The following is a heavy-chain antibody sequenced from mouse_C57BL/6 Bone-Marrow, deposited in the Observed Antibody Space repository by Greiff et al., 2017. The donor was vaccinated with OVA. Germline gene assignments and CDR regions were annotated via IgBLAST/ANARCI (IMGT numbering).Heavy chain of an antibody. D-gene: IGHD2-1*01. CDR2: INPNYGTT. CDR3: ARRISLLPYAMDY. Sequence: VHVKQSGPELVKPGASVKISCKASGYSFTDYNMNWVKQSNGKSLEWIGVINPNYGTTSYNQKFKGKATLTVDQSSSTAYMQLNSLTSEDSAVYYCARRISLLPYAMDYWGRGTSVTVSS. CDR1: GYSFTDYN. V-gene: IGHV1-39*01. J-gene: IGHJ4*01.